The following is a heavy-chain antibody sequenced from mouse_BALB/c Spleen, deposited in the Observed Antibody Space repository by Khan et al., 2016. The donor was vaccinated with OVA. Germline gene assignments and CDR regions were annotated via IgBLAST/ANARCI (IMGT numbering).Heavy chain of an antibody. CDR3: ARTGRWLTY. CDR2: IHYGGSI. CDR1: GYSITSGYS. V-gene: IGHV3-1*02. J-gene: IGHJ3*01. Sequence: EVQLQESGPDLVKPSQSLSLTCTVTGYSITSGYSWHWIRQFPGNKLEWMGYIHYGGSIKYNPSLKSRISITRDTSKNPLFLQLNSVTTGDTATYYGARTGRWLTYWGQGTLVTVSA.